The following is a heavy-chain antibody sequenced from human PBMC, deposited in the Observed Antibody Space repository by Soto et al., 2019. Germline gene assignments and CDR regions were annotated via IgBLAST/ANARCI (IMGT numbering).Heavy chain of an antibody. J-gene: IGHJ5*02. CDR1: GYTFTSYD. CDR3: AREAVTRRWFDP. CDR2: MNPNSGNT. D-gene: IGHD4-17*01. Sequence: QVQLVQSGAEVKKPGASVKVSCKASGYTFTSYDINWVRQATVQGLEWMGWMNPNSGNTGCAQKFQGRVTMTRNTSISTAYMALSSLRSEDTAVYYCAREAVTRRWFDPWGQGTLVTVSS. V-gene: IGHV1-8*02.